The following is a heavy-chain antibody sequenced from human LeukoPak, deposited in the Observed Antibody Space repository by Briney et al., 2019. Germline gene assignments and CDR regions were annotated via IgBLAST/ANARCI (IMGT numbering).Heavy chain of an antibody. CDR2: IHSDGSST. Sequence: PGGSLRLSCVASGFTFSTYWIHWVRQAPGKGLVWVARIHSDGSSTTYADSVKGRFTISRDNAKNTLYLQMNSLRAEDTAVYYCAKDRFIAATYYYYYGMDVWGQGTTVTVSS. CDR1: GFTFSTYW. D-gene: IGHD6-13*01. CDR3: AKDRFIAATYYYYYGMDV. V-gene: IGHV3-74*01. J-gene: IGHJ6*02.